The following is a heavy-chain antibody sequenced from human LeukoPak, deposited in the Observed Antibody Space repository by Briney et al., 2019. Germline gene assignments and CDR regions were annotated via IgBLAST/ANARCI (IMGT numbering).Heavy chain of an antibody. CDR3: ARDFLHLGG. CDR2: TSGGGGNT. Sequence: GGSLRLSCAASGFTFRSYVMSWVRQAPGKGLEWISSTSGGGGNTNYADSVKGRFTISRDNAKNTLYLQMSSLRAEDTAVYYCARDFLHLGGWGQGTMVTVSS. J-gene: IGHJ3*01. D-gene: IGHD3-16*01. CDR1: GFTFRSYV. V-gene: IGHV3-23*01.